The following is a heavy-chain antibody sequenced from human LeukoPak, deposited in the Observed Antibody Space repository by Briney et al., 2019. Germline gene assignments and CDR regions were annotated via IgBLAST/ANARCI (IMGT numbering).Heavy chain of an antibody. D-gene: IGHD2-8*01. CDR3: AKTGYCTNGVCYTFDY. Sequence: GSLRLSCAASGFTFSSYAMSWVRQAPGKGLEWVSAISGSGGSTYYADSVKGRFTISRDNSKNTLYLQMNSLGAEDTAVYYCAKTGYCTNGVCYTFDYWGQGTLVTVSS. CDR1: GFTFSSYA. CDR2: ISGSGGST. J-gene: IGHJ4*02. V-gene: IGHV3-23*01.